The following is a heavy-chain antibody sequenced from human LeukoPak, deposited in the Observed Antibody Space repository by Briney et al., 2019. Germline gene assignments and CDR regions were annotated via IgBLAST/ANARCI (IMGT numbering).Heavy chain of an antibody. D-gene: IGHD3-10*01. CDR1: GFTFDDYG. CDR3: VKDRAANLYGSAAFES. CDR2: IDWNSGAL. V-gene: IGHV3-9*01. J-gene: IGHJ4*02. Sequence: GRSLRLSCAASGFTFDDYGIHWVRHAPGKGLEWVSGIDWNSGALGYADSVKGRFTISRDNAKSSLYLQMNSLRAEDTALYYGVKDRAANLYGSAAFESWGQGTLVPVSS.